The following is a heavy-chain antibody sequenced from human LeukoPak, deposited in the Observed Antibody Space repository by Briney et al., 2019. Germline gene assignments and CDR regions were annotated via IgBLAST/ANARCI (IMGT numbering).Heavy chain of an antibody. CDR3: ARVYGRGSMDV. V-gene: IGHV4-59*01. CDR2: IYYSGST. J-gene: IGHJ6*02. Sequence: SETLSLTCTVSGGSISSYYWSWIRQPPGKGLEWIGYIYYSGSTNYNPSLKSRVTISVDTSKNQFSLKLSSVTAADTAVYYCARVYGRGSMDVWGQGTTVTVSS. D-gene: IGHD3-10*01. CDR1: GGSISSYY.